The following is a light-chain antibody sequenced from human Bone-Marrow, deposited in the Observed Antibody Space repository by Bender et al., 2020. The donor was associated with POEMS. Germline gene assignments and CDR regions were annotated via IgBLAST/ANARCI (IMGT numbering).Light chain of an antibody. V-gene: IGLV2-14*03. J-gene: IGLJ1*01. CDR1: SSDVGAYRY. CDR3: SSYTINKGRV. Sequence: QSALTQPASMSGSPGQSITISCTGTSSDVGAYRYVSWYQQHPGQAPKLLIYDVSHRPSGVSNRFSGSKSDNTASLIISGLQAEDEADYYCSSYTINKGRVFGRGTQVTVL. CDR2: DVS.